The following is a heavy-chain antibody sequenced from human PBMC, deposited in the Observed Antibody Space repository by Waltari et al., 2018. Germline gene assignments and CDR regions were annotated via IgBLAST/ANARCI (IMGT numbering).Heavy chain of an antibody. J-gene: IGHJ4*02. CDR1: GFAFNVWG. Sequence: QVHLVDSGGGVVQPGRSLRLSCTASGFAFNVWGMHWVRQAPGKGLEWVAVIGHDGTCQEFSDSVKGRFTISRDNSKNTLYLDMNSLRVEDTAVYYCARDLGRGRYFDYWGQGNLVTVSS. D-gene: IGHD3-16*01. V-gene: IGHV3-33*01. CDR3: ARDLGRGRYFDY. CDR2: IGHDGTCQ.